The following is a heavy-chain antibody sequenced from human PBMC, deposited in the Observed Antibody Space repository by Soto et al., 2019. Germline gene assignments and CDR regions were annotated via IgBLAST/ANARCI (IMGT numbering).Heavy chain of an antibody. CDR2: TRSKAYGGTT. CDR3: TRDSSSGWYGYAFDI. D-gene: IGHD6-19*01. Sequence: GGSLRLSCTASGFTFGDYAMSWFRQAPGKGLEWVGFTRSKAYGGTTEYAASVKGRFTISRDDSKSIAYLQMNSLKTEDTAVYYCTRDSSSGWYGYAFDIWGQRTMVTVSS. J-gene: IGHJ3*02. CDR1: GFTFGDYA. V-gene: IGHV3-49*03.